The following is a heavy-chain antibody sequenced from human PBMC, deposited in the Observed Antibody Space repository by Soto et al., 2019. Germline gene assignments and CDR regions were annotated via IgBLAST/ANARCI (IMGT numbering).Heavy chain of an antibody. D-gene: IGHD3-16*02. CDR1: GGSFSGYY. CDR2: INHSGST. Sequence: SETLSLTCAVYGGSFSGYYWSWIRQPPGKGLEWIGEINHSGSTNYNPSLKSRVTISVDTSKNQFSLKLSSVTAADTAVYYCASERYDYVWGSYRPSKFDYWGQGTLVTVSS. V-gene: IGHV4-34*01. J-gene: IGHJ4*02. CDR3: ASERYDYVWGSYRPSKFDY.